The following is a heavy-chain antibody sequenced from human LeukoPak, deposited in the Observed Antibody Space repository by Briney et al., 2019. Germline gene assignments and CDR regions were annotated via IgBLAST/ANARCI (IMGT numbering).Heavy chain of an antibody. Sequence: PGGSLRLSCAASGSTFSSYWMHWVRQAPGKGLEWVSAISGSGDSTYYADSVKGRFTISRDNSKNTLYLQMNSLRAEDTAVYYCAKEGYYNILTGYYVDYWGQGTLVTVSS. CDR2: ISGSGDST. CDR1: GSTFSSYW. CDR3: AKEGYYNILTGYYVDY. J-gene: IGHJ4*02. V-gene: IGHV3-23*01. D-gene: IGHD3-9*01.